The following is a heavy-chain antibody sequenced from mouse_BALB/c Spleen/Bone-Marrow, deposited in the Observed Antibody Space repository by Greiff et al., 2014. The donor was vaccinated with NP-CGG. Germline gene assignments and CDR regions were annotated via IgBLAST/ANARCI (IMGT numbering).Heavy chain of an antibody. CDR1: GYTFTSYV. V-gene: IGHV1-14*01. J-gene: IGHJ4*01. Sequence: EVKLVESGPELVKPGASVKMSCKASGYTFTSYVMHWVKQKPGQGLEWIGYINPYNDGTKYNEKFKGKATLTSDKSSSTAYMELSSLTSEDSAVYYCARGITTVVPYAMDYWGQGTSVTVSS. D-gene: IGHD1-1*01. CDR3: ARGITTVVPYAMDY. CDR2: INPYNDGT.